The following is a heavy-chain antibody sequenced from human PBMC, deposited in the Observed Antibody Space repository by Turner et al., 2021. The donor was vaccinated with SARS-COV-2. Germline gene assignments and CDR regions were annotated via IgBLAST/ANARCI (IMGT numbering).Heavy chain of an antibody. CDR3: AKMASSSWYFDY. CDR2: RKQDGSEK. V-gene: IGHV3-7*03. Sequence: EGQLVESGGGLVQPAGSLRPSRAASGFTFSSNWMSWVRQAPGKGLEWVANRKQDGSEKFYVDSVKGRFTISRDNAKNSLYLQMNSLRAEDTAVYYCAKMASSSWYFDYWGQGTLVTVSS. CDR1: GFTFSSNW. J-gene: IGHJ4*02. D-gene: IGHD6-13*01.